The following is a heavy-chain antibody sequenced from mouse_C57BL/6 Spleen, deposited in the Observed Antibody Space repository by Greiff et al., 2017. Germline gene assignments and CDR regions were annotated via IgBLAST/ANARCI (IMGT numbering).Heavy chain of an antibody. CDR1: GYTFTSYW. Sequence: QVQLQQPGTELVKPGASVKLSCKASGYTFTSYWMHWVKQRPGQGLEWIGNINPSNGGINYNEKFKSKATLTVDKSSSTAYMQLSSRTSEDSAVYYCARKEEELGYFDYWGQGTTLTVSS. J-gene: IGHJ2*01. CDR2: INPSNGGI. D-gene: IGHD4-1*01. CDR3: ARKEEELGYFDY. V-gene: IGHV1-53*01.